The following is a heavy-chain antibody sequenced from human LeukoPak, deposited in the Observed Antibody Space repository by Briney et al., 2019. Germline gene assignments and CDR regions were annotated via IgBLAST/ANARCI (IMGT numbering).Heavy chain of an antibody. CDR3: ARDLSVYYDSSGYYSAAFDI. Sequence: SETLSLTCTVSGGSISSYYWSWIRQPAGKGLEWIGRIYTSGSTNYNPSLKSRVTMSVDTSKNQFSLKLGSVTAADTAVYYCARDLSVYYDSSGYYSAAFDIWGQGTMVIVSS. J-gene: IGHJ3*02. V-gene: IGHV4-4*07. D-gene: IGHD3-22*01. CDR2: IYTSGST. CDR1: GGSISSYY.